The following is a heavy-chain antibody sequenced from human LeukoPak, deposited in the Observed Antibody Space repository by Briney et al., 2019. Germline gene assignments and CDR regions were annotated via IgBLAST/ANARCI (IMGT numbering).Heavy chain of an antibody. J-gene: IGHJ3*02. CDR3: ARGPPGVVVPAAKGAFDI. V-gene: IGHV4-61*01. D-gene: IGHD2-2*01. CDR1: GYSISSGYY. CDR2: IYYSGST. Sequence: SETLSLTCTVSGYSISSGYYWGWIRQPPGKGLEWIGYIYYSGSTNYNPSLKSRVTISVDTSKNQFSLKLSSVTAADTAVYYCARGPPGVVVPAAKGAFDIWGQGTMVTVSS.